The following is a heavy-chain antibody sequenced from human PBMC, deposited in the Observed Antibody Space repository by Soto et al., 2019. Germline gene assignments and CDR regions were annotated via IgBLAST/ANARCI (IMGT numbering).Heavy chain of an antibody. CDR1: GGTFSSYA. CDR3: ASRRYYDFWSGSNWFDP. Sequence: SVQVSCQASGGTFSSYAISWVRQAPGQGLEWMGGIIPIFGTANYAQKFQGRVTITADKSTGTAYMELSSLRSEDTAVYYCASRRYYDFWSGSNWFDPWGQGTLVTVSS. D-gene: IGHD3-3*01. CDR2: IIPIFGTA. V-gene: IGHV1-69*06. J-gene: IGHJ5*02.